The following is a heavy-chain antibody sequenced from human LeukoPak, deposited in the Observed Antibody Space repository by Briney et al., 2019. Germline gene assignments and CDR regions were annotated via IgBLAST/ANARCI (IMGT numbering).Heavy chain of an antibody. V-gene: IGHV4-4*07. Sequence: PSETLSLTCTVSDCSINGYYWTCLRQPAGKGLEWMGRIYASGSSAYIPSVNNRAAMSVDTTKKQVSLKLTSVTAADTAIYYCSRADCRGSYSCLGLENWFDRWGQGTRVIVSS. J-gene: IGHJ5*02. CDR2: IYASGSS. CDR3: SRADCRGSYSCLGLENWFDR. D-gene: IGHD3-16*01. CDR1: DCSINGYY.